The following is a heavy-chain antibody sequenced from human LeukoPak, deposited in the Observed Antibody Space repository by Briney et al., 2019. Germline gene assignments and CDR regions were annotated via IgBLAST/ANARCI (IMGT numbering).Heavy chain of an antibody. Sequence: GGSLRLSCAASGFAFDDYGMSWVRQAPGKGLEWVSGINWNGGSTGYADSVKGRFTISRDNAKNSLYLQMNSLRAEDTALYHCARVDYDSSGYYGLGDAFDIWGQGTMVTVSS. CDR2: INWNGGST. V-gene: IGHV3-20*01. CDR1: GFAFDDYG. D-gene: IGHD3-22*01. CDR3: ARVDYDSSGYYGLGDAFDI. J-gene: IGHJ3*02.